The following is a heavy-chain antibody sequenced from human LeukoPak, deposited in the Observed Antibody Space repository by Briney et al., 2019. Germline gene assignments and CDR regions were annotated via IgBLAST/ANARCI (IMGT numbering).Heavy chain of an antibody. V-gene: IGHV1-46*01. Sequence: ASVKVSCKASGYTFTSNYIHLVLQAPGQGLEWMGMIDPRDFSTIYAQKFQGRVTVTRYTATSTVHMELSGLRSEDTAVYYCARDQEGFDYWGQGTLVTVSS. CDR1: GYTFTSNY. CDR2: IDPRDFST. J-gene: IGHJ4*02. CDR3: ARDQEGFDY.